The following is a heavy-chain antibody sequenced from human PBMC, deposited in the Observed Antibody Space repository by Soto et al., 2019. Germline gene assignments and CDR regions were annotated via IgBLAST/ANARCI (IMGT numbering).Heavy chain of an antibody. CDR3: ATSLLGY. Sequence: QVQLVESGGGVVQPGRSLRLSCAASGFTFSSYGMHWVRQAPGKGLEWVAVISYDGSNKYYADSVKGRFTISRDNSKNTLYLQMNSLRAEDTAVYYCATSLLGYWGQGTLVTVSS. CDR2: ISYDGSNK. CDR1: GFTFSSYG. J-gene: IGHJ4*02. V-gene: IGHV3-30*03.